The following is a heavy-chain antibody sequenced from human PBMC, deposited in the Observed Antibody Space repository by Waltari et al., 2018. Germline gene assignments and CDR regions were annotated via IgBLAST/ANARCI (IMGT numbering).Heavy chain of an antibody. CDR3: ARSDQYYYDSSGYYPLFDY. Sequence: QEQLQESGPGLVKPSETLSLTCAVSGYSISSGYYWGWIRQPPGKGLEWIGSIYHSGSTYYNPSLKSRVTISVDTSKNQFSLKLSSVTAADTAVYYCARSDQYYYDSSGYYPLFDYWGQGTLVTVSS. CDR2: IYHSGST. J-gene: IGHJ4*02. D-gene: IGHD3-22*01. V-gene: IGHV4-38-2*01. CDR1: GYSISSGYY.